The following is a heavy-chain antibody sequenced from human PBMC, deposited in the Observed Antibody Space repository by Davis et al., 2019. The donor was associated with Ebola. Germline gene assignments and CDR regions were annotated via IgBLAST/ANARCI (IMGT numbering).Heavy chain of an antibody. CDR3: ARDLYSNYDYYYYGMDV. CDR1: GFTFSSYW. CDR2: IKQDGSEK. J-gene: IGHJ6*02. V-gene: IGHV3-7*01. D-gene: IGHD4-11*01. Sequence: PGGSLRLSCATSGFTFSSYWMSWVRQAPGKGLEWVANIKQDGSEKYYVDSVKGRFTISRDNAKNSLYLQMNSLRVEDTAVYYCARDLYSNYDYYYYGMDVWGQGTTVTVSS.